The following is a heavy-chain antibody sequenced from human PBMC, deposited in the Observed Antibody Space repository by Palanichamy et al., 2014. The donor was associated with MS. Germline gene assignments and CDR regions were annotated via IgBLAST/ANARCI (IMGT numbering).Heavy chain of an antibody. J-gene: IGHJ4*02. Sequence: EVRLVESGGGLVKPGGSLRLTCVASGFTFNTAWMSWVRQAPGKGLEWVGRIKSNTYGGTTDFAAPVKGRFTMSRDDSKDTLSLQMNSLRTEDTAVYYCAKTFHSDSSFDYWGQGTLVTVSS. D-gene: IGHD3-22*01. CDR1: GFTFNTAW. CDR2: IKSNTYGGTT. CDR3: AKTFHSDSSFDY. V-gene: IGHV3-15*01.